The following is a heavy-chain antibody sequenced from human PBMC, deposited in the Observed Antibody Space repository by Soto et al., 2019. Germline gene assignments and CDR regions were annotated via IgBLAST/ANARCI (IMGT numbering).Heavy chain of an antibody. CDR2: ISDSGDSR. J-gene: IGHJ4*02. Sequence: EVQLLESGGGLVQPGGSLRLSCAASGFTFSSYVVSWVRQAPGKGLEWVSSISDSGDSRYYTDSVKGRFTISRDNSKNTLYLQMNSLRAEDTAVYYCATYGVLDYWGQGTLVTVSS. V-gene: IGHV3-23*01. D-gene: IGHD4-17*01. CDR1: GFTFSSYV. CDR3: ATYGVLDY.